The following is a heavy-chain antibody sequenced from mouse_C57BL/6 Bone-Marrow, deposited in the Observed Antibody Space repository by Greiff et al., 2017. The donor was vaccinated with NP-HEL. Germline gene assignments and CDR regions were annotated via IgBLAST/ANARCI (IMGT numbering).Heavy chain of an antibody. CDR2: IYPRSGNT. D-gene: IGHD3-2*02. V-gene: IGHV1-81*01. Sequence: VHLVESGAELARPGASVKLSCKASGYTFTSYGISWVKQRTGQGLEWIGEIYPRSGNTYYNEKFKGKATLTADKSSSTAYMELRSLTSEDSAVYFCARSSYPPFAYWGQGTLVTVSA. CDR1: GYTFTSYG. CDR3: ARSSYPPFAY. J-gene: IGHJ3*01.